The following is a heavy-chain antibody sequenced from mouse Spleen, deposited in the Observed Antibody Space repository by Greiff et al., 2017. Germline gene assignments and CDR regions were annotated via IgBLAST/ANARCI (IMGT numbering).Heavy chain of an antibody. V-gene: IGHV3-6*01. CDR1: GYSITSGYY. J-gene: IGHJ4*01. CDR2: ISYDGSN. CDR3: ASDWDYAMDY. Sequence: EVQLQQSGPGLVKPSQSLSLTCSVTGYSITSGYYWNWIRQFPGNKLEWMGYISYDGSNNYNPSLKNRISITRDTSKNQFFLKLNSVTTEDTATYYCASDWDYAMDYWGQGTSVTVSS.